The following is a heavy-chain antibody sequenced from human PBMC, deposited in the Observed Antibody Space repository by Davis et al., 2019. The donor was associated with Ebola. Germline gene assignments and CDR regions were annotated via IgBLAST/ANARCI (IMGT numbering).Heavy chain of an antibody. J-gene: IGHJ4*02. CDR3: ASGVGYGPIDY. CDR2: ISSSGSSM. CDR1: GFSFSDYY. Sequence: GGSLRLSCAASGFSFSDYYMTWIRQAPGKGLEWLSYISSSGSSMNYADSVKGRFTISRDNSKNTLYLQMNSLRAEDTAVYYCASGVGYGPIDYWGQGTLVTVSS. D-gene: IGHD3-16*01. V-gene: IGHV3-11*01.